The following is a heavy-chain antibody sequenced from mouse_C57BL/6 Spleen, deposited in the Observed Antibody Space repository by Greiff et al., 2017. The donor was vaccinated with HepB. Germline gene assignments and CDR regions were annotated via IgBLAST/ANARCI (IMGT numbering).Heavy chain of an antibody. D-gene: IGHD2-1*01. J-gene: IGHJ2*01. V-gene: IGHV3-1*01. CDR1: GYSITSGYD. Sequence: VQLQQSGPGMVKPSQSLSLTCTVTGYSITSGYDWHWIRHFPGNKLEWMGYISYSGSTNYNPSLKSRISITHDTSKNHFFLKLNSVTTEDTATYYCARGNYYFDYWGQGTTLTVSS. CDR2: ISYSGST. CDR3: ARGNYYFDY.